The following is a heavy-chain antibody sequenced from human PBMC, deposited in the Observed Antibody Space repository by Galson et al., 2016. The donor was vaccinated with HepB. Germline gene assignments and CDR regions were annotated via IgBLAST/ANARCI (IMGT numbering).Heavy chain of an antibody. CDR1: EFTVSGNY. J-gene: IGHJ4*02. V-gene: IGHV3-53*01. D-gene: IGHD6-19*01. CDR2: IYRDGTT. CDR3: AGDHGPSGCLN. Sequence: SLRLSCAASEFTVSGNYMSWVRQAPGKGLEWVSDIYRDGTTYYAASVKGRFTISRDNYKNTLYLKMNSLTADETALHYCAGDHGPSGCLNWGQGTLVIVSS.